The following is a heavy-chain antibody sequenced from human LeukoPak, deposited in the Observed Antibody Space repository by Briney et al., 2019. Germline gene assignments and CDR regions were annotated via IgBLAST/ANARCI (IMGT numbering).Heavy chain of an antibody. J-gene: IGHJ4*02. CDR3: ARGVSADYYDSSGYFSFDY. Sequence: PSETRSLTCAVYGGSFSGYYWSWIRQPPGKGLEWIGEINHSGSTNYNPSLKSRVTISVDTSKNQFSLKLSSVTAADTAVYYCARGVSADYYDSSGYFSFDYWGQGTLVTVSS. V-gene: IGHV4-34*01. D-gene: IGHD3-22*01. CDR2: INHSGST. CDR1: GGSFSGYY.